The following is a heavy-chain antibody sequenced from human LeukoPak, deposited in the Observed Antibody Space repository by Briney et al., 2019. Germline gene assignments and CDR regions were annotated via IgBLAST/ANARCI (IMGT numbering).Heavy chain of an antibody. Sequence: GGSLRLSCAASGITFSYAWMNGVRQAPGKGLKWVGRIKGKVDGETIDYAAPVKGRFTISRDDSKNTLYLEMNSLKIEDTAVYYCSWIAATFDYWGQGTLVTVSS. J-gene: IGHJ4*02. V-gene: IGHV3-15*01. CDR3: SWIAATFDY. CDR2: IKGKVDGETI. CDR1: GITFSYAW. D-gene: IGHD2-15*01.